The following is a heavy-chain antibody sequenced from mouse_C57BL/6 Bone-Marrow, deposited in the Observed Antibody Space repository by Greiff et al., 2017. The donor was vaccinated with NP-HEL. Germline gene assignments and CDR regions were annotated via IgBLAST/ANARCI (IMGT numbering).Heavy chain of an antibody. V-gene: IGHV5-4*01. J-gene: IGHJ2*01. Sequence: EVQLVESGGGLVKPGGSLKLSCAASGFTFSSYAMSWVRQTPEKRLEWVATISDGGSYTYYPDNVKGRFTISRDNAKNNLYLQMSHLKSEDTAMYYCARDILRTRGYWGQGTTLTVSS. D-gene: IGHD1-1*01. CDR1: GFTFSSYA. CDR3: ARDILRTRGY. CDR2: ISDGGSYT.